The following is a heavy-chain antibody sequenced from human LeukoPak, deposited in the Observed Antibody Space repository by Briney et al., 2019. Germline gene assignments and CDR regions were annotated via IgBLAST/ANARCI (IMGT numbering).Heavy chain of an antibody. V-gene: IGHV3-30*04. Sequence: PGGSLSLSRAASGVTFSSYAMHLVRQAPGKGVGCVAVISYDGSNKYYADSVKGRFTISRDNSTNTSYLQMVSLRAQDTPGYYFARESIQYSSSWRSKWFDPWGQGTLATVSS. J-gene: IGHJ5*02. CDR1: GVTFSSYA. CDR2: ISYDGSNK. CDR3: ARESIQYSSSWRSKWFDP. D-gene: IGHD6-13*01.